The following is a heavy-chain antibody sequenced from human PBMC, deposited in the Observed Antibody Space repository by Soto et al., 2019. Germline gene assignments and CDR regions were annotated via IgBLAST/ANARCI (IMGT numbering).Heavy chain of an antibody. D-gene: IGHD2-2*01. J-gene: IGHJ5*02. CDR2: IWYDGSNK. CDR3: ARYLGYCSSTSCYDNWFDP. Sequence: QVQLVESGGGVVQPGRSLRLSCAASGFTFSSYGMHWVRQAPGKGLEWVAVIWYDGSNKYYADSVKGRFTISRDNSKNTLYLQMNSLRAEDTAVYYCARYLGYCSSTSCYDNWFDPWGQGTLVTVSS. V-gene: IGHV3-33*01. CDR1: GFTFSSYG.